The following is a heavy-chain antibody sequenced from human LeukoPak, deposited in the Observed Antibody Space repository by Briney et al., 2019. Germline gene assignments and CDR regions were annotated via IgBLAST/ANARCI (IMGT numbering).Heavy chain of an antibody. CDR3: AIAQSWDELFDS. V-gene: IGHV3-53*01. J-gene: IGHJ4*02. CDR1: GIAVIGNY. CDR2: ISINTDT. Sequence: GGSLRLSCAASGIAVIGNYMSWVRQPPGKGLEWVSFISINTDTFYADSVRGRFTISRDSSRNTLFFQMNSLRDEDSAVYYCAIAQSWDELFDSWGQGTLVTVSS. D-gene: IGHD1-26*01.